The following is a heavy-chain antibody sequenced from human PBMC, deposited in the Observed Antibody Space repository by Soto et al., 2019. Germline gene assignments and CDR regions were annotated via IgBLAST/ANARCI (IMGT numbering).Heavy chain of an antibody. CDR3: ARGGTTGGLDV. CDR2: TSYDGSGK. J-gene: IGHJ1*01. D-gene: IGHD3-16*01. CDR1: GFTFRSYV. Sequence: QVQLVESGGGVVQPGTSLRLSCVGSGFTFRSYVIHWVRQAPGKGLEWVALTSYDGSGKYYGDSVRGRFTISRDNSRNTVDLQRDSLRLEDTALYYCARGGTTGGLDVWGQGTLVSVSS. V-gene: IGHV3-30*19.